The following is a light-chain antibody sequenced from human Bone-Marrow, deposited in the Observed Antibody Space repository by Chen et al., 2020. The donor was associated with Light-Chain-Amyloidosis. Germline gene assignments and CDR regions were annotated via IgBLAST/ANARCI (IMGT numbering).Light chain of an antibody. Sequence: EIVMTQSPATLSVSPGERATLSCRASQSVSSNLAWYQRKPGQAPRLLINGASTRATGIPARFSGSGSGTEFTLTISSLQSEDFAVYYCQHYNNWPLAFGQGTRVEIK. CDR3: QHYNNWPLA. V-gene: IGKV3-15*01. J-gene: IGKJ1*01. CDR2: GAS. CDR1: QSVSSN.